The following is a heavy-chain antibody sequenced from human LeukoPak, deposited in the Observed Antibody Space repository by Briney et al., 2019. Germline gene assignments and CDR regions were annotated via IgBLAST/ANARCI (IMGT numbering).Heavy chain of an antibody. CDR3: ARGREGGYCSSTSCLFDY. CDR1: GGSISSYY. V-gene: IGHV4-59*01. D-gene: IGHD2-2*01. J-gene: IGHJ4*02. CDR2: IYYSGST. Sequence: SETLSLTCTVCGGSISSYYWSWIRRPPGKGLEWIGYIYYSGSTNYNPSLKSRVTISVDTSKNQFSLKLSSVTAADTAVYYCARGREGGYCSSTSCLFDYWGQGTLVTVSS.